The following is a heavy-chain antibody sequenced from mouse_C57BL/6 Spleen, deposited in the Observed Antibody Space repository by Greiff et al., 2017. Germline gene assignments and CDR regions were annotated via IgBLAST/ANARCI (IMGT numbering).Heavy chain of an antibody. CDR3: ARHDYDRTFAY. V-gene: IGHV1-76*01. Sequence: QVQLKESGAELVRPGASVKLSCKASGYTFTDYYINWVKQRPGQGLEWIARIYPGSGNTYYNEKFKGKATLTAEKSSSTAYMQLSSLTSEDSAVYFCARHDYDRTFAYWGQGTLGTVSA. CDR1: GYTFTDYY. CDR2: IYPGSGNT. J-gene: IGHJ3*01. D-gene: IGHD2-4*01.